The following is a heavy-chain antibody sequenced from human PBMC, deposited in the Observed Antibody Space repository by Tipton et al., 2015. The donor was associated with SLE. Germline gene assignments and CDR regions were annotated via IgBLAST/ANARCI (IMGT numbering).Heavy chain of an antibody. D-gene: IGHD3-3*01. CDR1: GGSISSYY. CDR2: INHSGST. CDR3: ARVFWSGYFPLDY. V-gene: IGHV4-34*01. Sequence: TLSLTCTVSGGSISSYYWSWIRQPPGKGLEWIGEINHSGSTNYNPSLKSRVTMSVDTSKNQFSLKLSSVTAADTAVYYCARVFWSGYFPLDYWGQGTLVTVSS. J-gene: IGHJ4*02.